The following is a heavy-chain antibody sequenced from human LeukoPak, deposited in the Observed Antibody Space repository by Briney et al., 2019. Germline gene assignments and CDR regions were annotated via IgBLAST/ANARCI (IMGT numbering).Heavy chain of an antibody. CDR1: GYTFTSYG. Sequence: GASVKVSCKASGYTFTSYGISWVRQAPGQGLEWMGWISDYNGNTNYAQKFQGRVTMTTDTSTTTAYMELRSLRSDDTAVYYCARDLKRGYSSGRYSWGTGSSNDYWGQGTLVTVSS. CDR3: ARDLKRGYSSGRYSWGTGSSNDY. D-gene: IGHD6-19*01. CDR2: ISDYNGNT. V-gene: IGHV1-18*01. J-gene: IGHJ4*02.